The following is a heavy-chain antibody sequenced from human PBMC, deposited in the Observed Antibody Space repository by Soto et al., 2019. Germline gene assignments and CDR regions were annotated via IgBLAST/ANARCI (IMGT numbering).Heavy chain of an antibody. CDR2: IYYSGST. Sequence: SETLSLTCTVSGGSISSYYWSWIRQPPGKGLEWIGYIYYSGSTNYNPSLKSRVTISVDTSKNQFALQLSSVTAADTAVYYCARCGSCYYPGRGYYMDVWGKGTTVTVSS. CDR3: ARCGSCYYPGRGYYMDV. D-gene: IGHD2-15*01. V-gene: IGHV4-59*08. J-gene: IGHJ6*03. CDR1: GGSISSYY.